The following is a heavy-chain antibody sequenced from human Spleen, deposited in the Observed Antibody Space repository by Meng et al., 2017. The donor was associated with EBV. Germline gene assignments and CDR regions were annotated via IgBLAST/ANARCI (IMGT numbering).Heavy chain of an antibody. J-gene: IGHJ4*02. D-gene: IGHD3-3*01. CDR2: ISHSGTT. V-gene: IGHV4-4*02. Sequence: QGRLETLAPVLFMPAGTLAFSCAFSGDSIRSSHWWMWFSQPPRKGMKWIGEISHSGTTNHNPSLKSRFTISANRSKNQFSLKVRSVSAANTAVYYRARRAIYGLVNFDYWGQGTLVTVSS. CDR1: GDSIRSSHW. CDR3: ARRAIYGLVNFDY.